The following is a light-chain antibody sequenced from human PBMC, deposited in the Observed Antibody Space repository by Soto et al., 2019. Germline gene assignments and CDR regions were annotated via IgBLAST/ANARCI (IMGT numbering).Light chain of an antibody. CDR3: LSYTVGITLI. CDR2: EAT. V-gene: IGLV2-23*01. Sequence: QSVLTQPASLSGSPGQSITISCTGTSNDVGGYNLVSWFQHYPGRVPRLLIYEATKRPSGISHRFSGSKSGNTASLTISELWAEDEADYYCLSYTVGITLIFGGGTKLTVL. J-gene: IGLJ2*01. CDR1: SNDVGGYNL.